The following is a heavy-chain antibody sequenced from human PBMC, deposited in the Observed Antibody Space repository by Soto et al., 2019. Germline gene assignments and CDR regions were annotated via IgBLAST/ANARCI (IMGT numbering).Heavy chain of an antibody. V-gene: IGHV4-30-2*01. J-gene: IGHJ4*02. CDR3: ARVQSSGWSGRLYYFDY. D-gene: IGHD6-19*01. Sequence: SETLSLTCAVSGGSISSGGYSWSWIRQPPGKGLEWIGYIYHSGSTYYNPSLKSRVTISVDRSKNQFSLKLSSVTAADTAVYYCARVQSSGWSGRLYYFDYWGQGTLVTVS. CDR2: IYHSGST. CDR1: GGSISSGGYS.